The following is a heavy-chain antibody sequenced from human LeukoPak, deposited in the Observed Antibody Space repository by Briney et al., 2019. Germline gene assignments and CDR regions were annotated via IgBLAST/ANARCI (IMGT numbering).Heavy chain of an antibody. V-gene: IGHV3-7*04. CDR3: ARVLPITMVRGVITPPGNY. CDR2: IKQDGSEK. Sequence: PGGSLRLSCAASGFTFSSYWMSWVRQAPGKGLEWVANIKQDGSEKYYVDSVKGRFTISRDNAKNSLYLQMNSLRAEDTAVYYCARVLPITMVRGVITPPGNYWGQGTLVTVSS. CDR1: GFTFSSYW. D-gene: IGHD3-10*01. J-gene: IGHJ4*02.